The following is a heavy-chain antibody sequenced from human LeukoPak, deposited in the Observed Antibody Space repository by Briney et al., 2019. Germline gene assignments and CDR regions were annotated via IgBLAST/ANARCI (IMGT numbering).Heavy chain of an antibody. J-gene: IGHJ2*01. CDR1: GGSISSYY. CDR3: ARLYTYESYWYFDL. V-gene: IGHV4-59*08. CDR2: IYYGGST. D-gene: IGHD5-18*01. Sequence: SETLSLTCTVSGGSISSYYWSWIRQPPGKGLEWIGYIYYGGSTNYNPSLRSRVTISVDTSKIQFSLKLSSVTAADTAVYYCARLYTYESYWYFDLWGRGTLVTVSS.